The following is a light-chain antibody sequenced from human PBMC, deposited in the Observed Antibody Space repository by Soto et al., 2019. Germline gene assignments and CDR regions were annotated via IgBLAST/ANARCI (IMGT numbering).Light chain of an antibody. V-gene: IGLV2-14*01. J-gene: IGLJ1*01. CDR3: NSYTSSSTYV. Sequence: QSALTQPASVSGSPGQSITISCTGTSSDVGGYNYVSWYQQHPGKAPKLMIYDVSNRPSGVSNRFSGSKSGNTASLTISGLQAEDEADYYCNSYTSSSTYVFGTGTXVTVL. CDR2: DVS. CDR1: SSDVGGYNY.